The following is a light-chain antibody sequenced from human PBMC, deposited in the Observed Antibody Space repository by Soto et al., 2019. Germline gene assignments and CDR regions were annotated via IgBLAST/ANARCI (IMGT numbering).Light chain of an antibody. J-gene: IGKJ4*01. V-gene: IGKV1-39*01. CDR3: QQTYSTPFT. CDR2: AAS. CDR1: QSISTY. Sequence: DIQMTQSPSSLSASVGDRVTITCRASQSISTYLNWYQQKPGKAPILLIYAASSLQSGVPSRFSGSGSGTDFTLTISSLQPEDFASFYCQQTYSTPFTFGGGTKVEIK.